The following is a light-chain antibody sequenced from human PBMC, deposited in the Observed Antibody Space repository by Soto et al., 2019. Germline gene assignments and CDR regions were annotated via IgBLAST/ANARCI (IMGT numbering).Light chain of an antibody. CDR1: KSVSRY. J-gene: IGKJ5*01. Sequence: EILLTHSPATLSFSPGERATLSWRTSKSVSRYLAWYQKPPGQAPRLLNYDASYRATGTSARCSGSASAKDSPLTISSQEQEDSAVYCCQHHSNSITFGQGTRLEIK. CDR2: DAS. CDR3: QHHSNSIT. V-gene: IGKV3-11*01.